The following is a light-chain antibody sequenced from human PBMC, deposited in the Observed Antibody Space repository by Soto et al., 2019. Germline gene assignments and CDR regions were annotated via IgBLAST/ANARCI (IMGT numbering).Light chain of an antibody. CDR1: SSNIGAHYD. CDR3: QSYDSSLTSYV. Sequence: QLVLTQPPSVSGAPGQRVTISCTGSSSNIGAHYDVHWYQQLPGTAPKLLIYGNNNRPSGVPDRFSGSKSGTAASLAITGLQAEDEADYYCQSYDSSLTSYVFGTGTKLTVL. CDR2: GNN. J-gene: IGLJ1*01. V-gene: IGLV1-40*01.